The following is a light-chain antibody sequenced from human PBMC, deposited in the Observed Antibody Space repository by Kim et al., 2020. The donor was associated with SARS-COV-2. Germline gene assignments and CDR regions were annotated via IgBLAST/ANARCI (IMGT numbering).Light chain of an antibody. J-gene: IGLJ1*01. CDR2: QDT. V-gene: IGLV3-1*01. CDR3: QAWDGNTGV. Sequence: SVAPGQTASFPCSAEKLWDKYASCYQQKQGQSPVLFFYQDTMRASGIPQRFSASDSGNTASLTICGTQAVDVSDYYCQAWDGNTGVFGTGTKVTVL. CDR1: KLWDKY.